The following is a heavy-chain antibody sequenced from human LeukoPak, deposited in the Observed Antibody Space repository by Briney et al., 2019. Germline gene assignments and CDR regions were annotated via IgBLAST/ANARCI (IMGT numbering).Heavy chain of an antibody. D-gene: IGHD3/OR15-3a*01. CDR3: ARGVVLGQDDAFDI. CDR2: IYYSGST. J-gene: IGHJ3*02. Sequence: SETLSLTCTVSGGSISSSSYYWGWIRQPPGKGLEWIGSIYYSGSTYYNPSLKSRVTISVDTSKNQFSLKLSSVTAADTAMYFCARGVVLGQDDAFDIWGRGTMVTVSS. V-gene: IGHV4-39*07. CDR1: GGSISSSSYY.